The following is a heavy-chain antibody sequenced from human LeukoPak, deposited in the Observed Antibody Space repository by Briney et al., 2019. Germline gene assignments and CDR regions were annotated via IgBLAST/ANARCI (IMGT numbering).Heavy chain of an antibody. D-gene: IGHD2-15*01. CDR1: GVSINRYD. CDR3: AREFCSGGSCSSLFYFDY. J-gene: IGHJ4*02. V-gene: IGHV4-4*07. CDR2: IYTSGST. Sequence: PSETLSLTCSVSGVSINRYDWNWIRQSAGKGLELIGRIYTSGSTNYNPSLKSRVTMSVDTSKNQFSLKLSSVTAADTAVYYCAREFCSGGSCSSLFYFDYWGQGTLVTVSS.